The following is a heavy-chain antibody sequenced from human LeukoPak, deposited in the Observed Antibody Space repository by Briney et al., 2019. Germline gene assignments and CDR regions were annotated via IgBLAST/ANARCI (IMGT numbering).Heavy chain of an antibody. Sequence: SETLSLTCAVYGGSFSGYYWSWIRQPPGKGLEWIGEINHSGSTNYNPSLKSRVTISVDTSKNQFSLKLSSVTAADTAVYYCARTVVLMVYAIAYFDYWGQGTLVTVSS. CDR2: INHSGST. J-gene: IGHJ4*02. CDR1: GGSFSGYY. V-gene: IGHV4-34*01. D-gene: IGHD2-8*01. CDR3: ARTVVLMVYAIAYFDY.